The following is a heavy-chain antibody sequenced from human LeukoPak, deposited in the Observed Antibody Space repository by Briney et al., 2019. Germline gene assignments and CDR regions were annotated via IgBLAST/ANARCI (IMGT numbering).Heavy chain of an antibody. J-gene: IGHJ4*02. Sequence: PSETLSLTCTVSGGSISSSSYYWGWIRQPAGKGLEWIGRIYTSGSTNYNPSLKSRVTMSVDTSKNQFSLKLSSVTAADTAVYYCARDLERGPWELPLNWGQGTLVTVSS. CDR3: ARDLERGPWELPLN. CDR1: GGSISSSSYY. V-gene: IGHV4-61*02. D-gene: IGHD1-26*01. CDR2: IYTSGST.